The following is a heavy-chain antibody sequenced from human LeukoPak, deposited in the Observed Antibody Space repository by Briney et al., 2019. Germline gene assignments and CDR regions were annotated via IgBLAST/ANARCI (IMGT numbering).Heavy chain of an antibody. CDR1: GFTFSSYG. D-gene: IGHD1-26*01. CDR3: ARDTDGGSAIDY. CDR2: ISYDGSNK. J-gene: IGHJ4*02. Sequence: PGRSLRLSCAASGFTFSSYGMHWVRQAPGKGLEWVAVISYDGSNKYYADSVKGRFTISRDNSKNTLYLQMNSLRAEDTAVYYCARDTDGGSAIDYWGQGTLVTVSS. V-gene: IGHV3-30*03.